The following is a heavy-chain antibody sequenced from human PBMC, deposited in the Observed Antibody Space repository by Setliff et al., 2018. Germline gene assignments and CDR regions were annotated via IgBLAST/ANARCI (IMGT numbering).Heavy chain of an antibody. V-gene: IGHV4-34*01. Sequence: SETLSLTCAVYGGSFSGYCWSWIRQPPGKGLEWIGEINHSGSTNYNPSLKSRVTISVDTSKNQFSLKLSSVTAADTAVYYCARERSYPNYYDSSGYFDYWGQGTLVTVSS. CDR2: INHSGST. CDR3: ARERSYPNYYDSSGYFDY. CDR1: GGSFSGYC. D-gene: IGHD3-22*01. J-gene: IGHJ4*02.